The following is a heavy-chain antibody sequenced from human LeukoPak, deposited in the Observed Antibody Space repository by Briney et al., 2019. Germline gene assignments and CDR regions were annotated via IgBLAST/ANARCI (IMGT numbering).Heavy chain of an antibody. CDR1: GGSISSSSYY. V-gene: IGHV4-39*07. CDR3: ARVWTSSGWPLGWFDP. Sequence: PSETLSLTCTVSGGSISSSSYYWGWIRQPSGKGLEWIGSIYYSGSTYYNPSLKSRVTISVDTSKNQFSLKLSSVTAADTAVYYCARVWTSSGWPLGWFDPWGQGTLVTVSS. D-gene: IGHD6-19*01. J-gene: IGHJ5*02. CDR2: IYYSGST.